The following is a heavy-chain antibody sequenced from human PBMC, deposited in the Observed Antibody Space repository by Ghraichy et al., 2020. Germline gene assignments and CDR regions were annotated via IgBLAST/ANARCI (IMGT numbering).Heavy chain of an antibody. CDR2: IYSGGST. V-gene: IGHV3-53*01. J-gene: IGHJ6*02. CDR3: ASRTTVTTPIPRYYYYGMDV. D-gene: IGHD4-11*01. CDR1: GFTVSSNY. Sequence: GESLNISCAASGFTVSSNYMSWVRQAPGKGLEWVSVIYSGGSTYYADSVKGRFTISRDNSKNTLYLQMNSLRAEDTAVYYCASRTTVTTPIPRYYYYGMDVWGQGTTVTVSS.